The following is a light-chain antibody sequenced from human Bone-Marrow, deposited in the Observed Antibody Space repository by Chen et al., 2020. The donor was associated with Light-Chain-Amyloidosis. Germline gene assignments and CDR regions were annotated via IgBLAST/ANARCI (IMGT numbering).Light chain of an antibody. CDR3: QSADSSGTYEVI. J-gene: IGLJ2*01. CDR1: DLPTKY. CDR2: RDN. V-gene: IGLV3-25*03. Sequence: SYELTQPPSLSVSPGQTARITCSGDDLPTKYAYWYQQKPGQAPVLVIHRDNERPSGISERFSGSSAGKTATLTISGVQAEDEADYHCQSADSSGTYEVIFGGGTKLTVL.